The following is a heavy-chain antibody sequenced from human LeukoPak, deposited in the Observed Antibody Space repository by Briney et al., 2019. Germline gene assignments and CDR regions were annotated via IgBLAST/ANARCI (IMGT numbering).Heavy chain of an antibody. V-gene: IGHV4-59*08. J-gene: IGHJ3*02. CDR2: IHYSGSP. CDR1: GGSNY. D-gene: IGHD1-26*01. Sequence: SETLSLTCTVSGGSNYWSWLRQPPGKGLEWIAYIHYSGSPNYNPSLXSRVTXSIDTSKNQFSLKLNSVTAADPAVYYCVVGASRDAFDIWGQGTMVTVSS. CDR3: VVGASRDAFDI.